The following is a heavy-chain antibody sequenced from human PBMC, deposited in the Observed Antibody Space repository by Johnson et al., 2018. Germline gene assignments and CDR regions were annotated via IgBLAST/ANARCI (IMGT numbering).Heavy chain of an antibody. V-gene: IGHV3-30*18. D-gene: IGHD4-17*01. CDR2: ISYDGSNK. J-gene: IGHJ6*02. CDR3: AKDRYGDYGGMDV. CDR1: GFTFSSYG. Sequence: QVQLVESGGGVVQPGRSLRLSCAASGFTFSSYGMHWVRQAPGKGLAWVAVISYDGSNKDYADSVKGRFTISRDNSKNTLYLQTNSLRAEDTAVYYCAKDRYGDYGGMDVWGQGTTVTVSS.